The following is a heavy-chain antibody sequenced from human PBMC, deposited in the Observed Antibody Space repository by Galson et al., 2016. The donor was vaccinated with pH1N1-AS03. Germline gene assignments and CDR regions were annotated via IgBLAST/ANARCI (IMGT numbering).Heavy chain of an antibody. D-gene: IGHD3-16*01. V-gene: IGHV3-49*03. CDR2: IRSKVYGGAT. CDR3: VGGVWGHRPAPSSK. Sequence: SLRLSCATSGFNFGDYAMSWYRQAPGKRLEWVGFIRSKVYGGATFYAASVDGRFIISRDDSNSIAYLQMNNLKSDDSGVYYCVGGVWGHRPAPSSKWGRGTLVTVSS. CDR1: GFNFGDYA. J-gene: IGHJ4*02.